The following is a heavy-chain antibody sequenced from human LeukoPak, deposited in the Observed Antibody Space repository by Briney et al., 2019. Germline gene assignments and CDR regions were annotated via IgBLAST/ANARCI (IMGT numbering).Heavy chain of an antibody. Sequence: GGSLRLSCVAAGFTFSNYVMSWVRLAPGKGLEWVSSISGSGGTTYYGDSVKGRFSISRDNSRNTLYLQMNSLRAEDTAAYYCAKDRVSTVTTNYFDYWGQGTLVTVSS. V-gene: IGHV3-23*01. CDR3: AKDRVSTVTTNYFDY. J-gene: IGHJ4*02. CDR2: ISGSGGTT. D-gene: IGHD4-17*01. CDR1: GFTFSNYV.